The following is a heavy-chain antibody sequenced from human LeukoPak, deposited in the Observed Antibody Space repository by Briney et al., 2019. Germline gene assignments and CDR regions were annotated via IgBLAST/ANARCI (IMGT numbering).Heavy chain of an antibody. Sequence: NSSETLSLTCTVSGGSISSYYWSWIRQPPGKGLEWIGYIYYSGSTNYNPPLKSRVTISVDTSKNQFSLKLSSVTAADTAVYYCARGEYDYVWGSYRGIDYWGQGTLVTVSS. D-gene: IGHD3-16*02. V-gene: IGHV4-59*08. CDR2: IYYSGST. CDR1: GGSISSYY. CDR3: ARGEYDYVWGSYRGIDY. J-gene: IGHJ4*02.